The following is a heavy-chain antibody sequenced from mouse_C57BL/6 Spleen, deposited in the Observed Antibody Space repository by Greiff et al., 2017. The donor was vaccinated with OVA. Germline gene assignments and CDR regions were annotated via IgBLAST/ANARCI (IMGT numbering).Heavy chain of an antibody. J-gene: IGHJ3*01. Sequence: EVQVVESGGGLVQPKGSLKLSCAASGFTFNTYAMHWVRQAPGKGLEWVARIRSKSSNYATYYADSVKDRFTISRDDSQSMLYLQMNNLKTEDTAMYYCVREDYYGSRYGSWFAYWGQGTLVTVSA. CDR3: VREDYYGSRYGSWFAY. CDR2: IRSKSSNYAT. V-gene: IGHV10-3*01. D-gene: IGHD1-1*01. CDR1: GFTFNTYA.